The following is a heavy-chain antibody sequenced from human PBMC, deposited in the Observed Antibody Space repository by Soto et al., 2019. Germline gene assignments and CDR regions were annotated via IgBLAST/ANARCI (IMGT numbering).Heavy chain of an antibody. CDR3: ARDGTGVSFDI. Sequence: DVQLLESGGGLVQSGGSLRLSCAASGLTFSTYAMSWFRQAPGKGLEWVSAISGDGGATFYADSVEGRFTISRDNSKNTRFLQMNNLRAEDTAIYSCARDGTGVSFDIWGQGTMVTVSS. D-gene: IGHD1-26*01. J-gene: IGHJ3*02. V-gene: IGHV3-23*01. CDR1: GLTFSTYA. CDR2: ISGDGGAT.